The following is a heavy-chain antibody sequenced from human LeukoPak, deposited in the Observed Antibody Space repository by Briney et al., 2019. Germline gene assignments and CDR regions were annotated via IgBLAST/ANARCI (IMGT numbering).Heavy chain of an antibody. CDR2: IYHSGST. J-gene: IGHJ4*02. CDR3: ARLLRRLGYFDY. CDR1: GGSISSGGDS. Sequence: SETLSLTCAVSGGSISSGGDSWSWIRQPPGKGLEWIGYIYHSGSTYYNPSLKSRVTISVDRSKNQFSLKLSSVTAADTAVYYCARLLRRLGYFDYWGQGTLVTVSS. D-gene: IGHD1-26*01. V-gene: IGHV4-30-2*01.